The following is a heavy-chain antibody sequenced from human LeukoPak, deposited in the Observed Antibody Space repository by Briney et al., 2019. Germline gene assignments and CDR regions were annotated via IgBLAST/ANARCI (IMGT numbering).Heavy chain of an antibody. Sequence: GESLKISCKGSGYSFTSYWIGWVRQMPGKGLEWMGIIYPGDSDTRYSPSFQGQVTISADKSISTAYLQWSSLKASDTAMYYCARQPRKGGGYREAFDIWGQGTMVTVSS. D-gene: IGHD3-16*02. CDR3: ARQPRKGGGYREAFDI. J-gene: IGHJ3*02. CDR2: IYPGDSDT. V-gene: IGHV5-51*01. CDR1: GYSFTSYW.